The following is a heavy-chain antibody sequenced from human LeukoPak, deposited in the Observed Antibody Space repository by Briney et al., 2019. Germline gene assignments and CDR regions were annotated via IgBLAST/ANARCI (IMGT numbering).Heavy chain of an antibody. D-gene: IGHD3-22*01. Sequence: GGSLRLSCAASGFTFSSYSMNWVRQAPGKGLEWVSYISSSSSTIYYADSVKGRFTISRDNSKNTLYLQMNSLRAEDTAVYYCAKGRFSSGYYLDDAFDIWGQGTMVTVSS. CDR3: AKGRFSSGYYLDDAFDI. CDR2: ISSSSSTI. V-gene: IGHV3-48*01. CDR1: GFTFSSYS. J-gene: IGHJ3*02.